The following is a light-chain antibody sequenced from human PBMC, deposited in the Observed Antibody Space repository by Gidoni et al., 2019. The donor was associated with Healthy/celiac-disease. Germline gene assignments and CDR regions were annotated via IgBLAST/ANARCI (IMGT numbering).Light chain of an antibody. V-gene: IGKV1-27*01. J-gene: IGKJ1*01. CDR1: QGISNY. CDR3: QKYNSAPRWT. CDR2: AAS. Sequence: DIQMTQSPSSLSASVGDRVTITCRASQGISNYLAWDQQKPGKVPKLLIYAASTLQSGVPSRFSGSGSGTDFTLTISSLQPEDVATYYCQKYNSAPRWTFGQXTKVEIK.